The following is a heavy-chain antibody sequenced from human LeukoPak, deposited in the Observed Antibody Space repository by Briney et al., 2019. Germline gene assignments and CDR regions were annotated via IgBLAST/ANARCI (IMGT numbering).Heavy chain of an antibody. D-gene: IGHD3-3*01. J-gene: IGHJ6*03. CDR2: INPSGGGT. Sequence: GASVKVSCKASGYTFTSYYMHWVRQTPGQGLEWMGIINPSGGGTSYAQKFQGRVTMTRDMSTSTVYMELSSLRSEDTAVYYCARARITIFGVVTTSGYMDVWGKGTTVTVSS. V-gene: IGHV1-46*01. CDR3: ARARITIFGVVTTSGYMDV. CDR1: GYTFTSYY.